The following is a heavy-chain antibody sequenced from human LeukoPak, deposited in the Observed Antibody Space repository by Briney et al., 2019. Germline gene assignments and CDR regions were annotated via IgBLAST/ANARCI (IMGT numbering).Heavy chain of an antibody. CDR3: ASFSSIAARRGAFDI. V-gene: IGHV4-59*08. D-gene: IGHD6-6*01. J-gene: IGHJ3*02. CDR2: VFYTGGT. CDR1: GGSISRYY. Sequence: SETLSLTFTVSGGSISRYYWGWIRQPPGKGLEWVGYVFYTGGTLYNPSLKSRVTISVDASKTQFSLKLTSVTAADTAMYYCASFSSIAARRGAFDIWGQGTMVTVSS.